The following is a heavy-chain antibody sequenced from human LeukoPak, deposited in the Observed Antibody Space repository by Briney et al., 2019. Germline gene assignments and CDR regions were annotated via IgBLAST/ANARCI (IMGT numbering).Heavy chain of an antibody. J-gene: IGHJ4*02. Sequence: PSETLSLTCTVSGASVSSASYWTWIRQPPGKGVEWIAHIYNGVNTNYNPSLKSRVTISVDTSKNQFSLKLTSVTAADTAVYYCANPARDFADSGAITWWGQGTLVTVSS. D-gene: IGHD4-17*01. CDR2: IYNGVNT. CDR1: GASVSSASY. CDR3: ANPARDFADSGAITW. V-gene: IGHV4-61*01.